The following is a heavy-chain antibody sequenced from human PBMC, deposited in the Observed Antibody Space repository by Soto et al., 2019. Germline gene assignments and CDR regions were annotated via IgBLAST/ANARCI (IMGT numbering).Heavy chain of an antibody. Sequence: PSDTLSLTCTVSGTSISSYYRSWIRQPPGKGLEWIANIHYSGTTNYNPSLASRVTLSVDTSKNQFSLKMTSVTAADRAMYFCARYNSYAIDYWGRGSLVTVSS. CDR1: GTSISSYY. J-gene: IGHJ4*02. D-gene: IGHD2-8*01. V-gene: IGHV4-59*07. CDR3: ARYNSYAIDY. CDR2: IHYSGTT.